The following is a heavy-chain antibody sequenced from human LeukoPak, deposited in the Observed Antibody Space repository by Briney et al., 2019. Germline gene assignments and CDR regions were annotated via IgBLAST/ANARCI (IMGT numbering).Heavy chain of an antibody. D-gene: IGHD2-2*01. Sequence: GGSLRLSCSASGFAFGSYAMHWVRQAPGKGLEYVSAISSNGGSTYYADSVKGRFTISRDNSKNTLYLQMSSLRAEDTAVYYCVKDGGPYCSSTSCYQSSKTLDYWGQGTLVTVSS. J-gene: IGHJ4*02. CDR2: ISSNGGST. CDR1: GFAFGSYA. V-gene: IGHV3-64D*06. CDR3: VKDGGPYCSSTSCYQSSKTLDY.